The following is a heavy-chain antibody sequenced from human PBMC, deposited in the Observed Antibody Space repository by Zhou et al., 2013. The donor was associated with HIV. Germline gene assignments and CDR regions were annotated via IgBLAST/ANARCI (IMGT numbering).Heavy chain of an antibody. V-gene: IGHV1-2*02. D-gene: IGHD5-12*01. J-gene: IGHJ4*02. CDR2: IIPMFGTS. Sequence: QVHLVQSGAEVKNPGASVKVFCKASGYTFTAYDINWVRQATGQGLEWMGGIIPMFGTSNYAQKFQGRVTMTRDTSISTAYMDLSRLRSDDTAVYYCARMIGDTINVEASIGGGFDYWAQGSLVTVSS. CDR1: GYTFTAYD. CDR3: ARMIGDTINVEASIGGGFDY.